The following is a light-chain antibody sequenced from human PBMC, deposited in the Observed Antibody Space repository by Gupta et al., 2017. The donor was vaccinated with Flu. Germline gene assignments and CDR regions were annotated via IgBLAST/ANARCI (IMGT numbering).Light chain of an antibody. V-gene: IGLV2-14*01. Sequence: TSSDVGAYNYVSWYQQHPGKVPKLMIYEVSNRPSGVSNRFSGSKSGNTASLTISGLQAEDEAHYYCSSYTSSSTPLFDGGTKLTVL. J-gene: IGLJ3*02. CDR3: SSYTSSSTPL. CDR1: SSDVGAYNY. CDR2: EVS.